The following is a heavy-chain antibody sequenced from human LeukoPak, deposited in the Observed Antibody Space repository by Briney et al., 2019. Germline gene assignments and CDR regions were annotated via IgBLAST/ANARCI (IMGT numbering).Heavy chain of an antibody. Sequence: GQSLKISCKGSGYSFSSYWIGWVRQMPGKGLDWMGIIYPGDSDTRYSPSLQGQVTISADKSINTAYLQWSSLKASDTAIYYCARSWVAGYGTVLDYWGQGTLVIVSS. CDR3: ARSWVAGYGTVLDY. D-gene: IGHD6-19*01. J-gene: IGHJ4*02. V-gene: IGHV5-51*01. CDR2: IYPGDSDT. CDR1: GYSFSSYW.